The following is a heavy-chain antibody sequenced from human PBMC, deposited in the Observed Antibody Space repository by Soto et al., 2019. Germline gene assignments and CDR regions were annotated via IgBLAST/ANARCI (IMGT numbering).Heavy chain of an antibody. J-gene: IGHJ6*02. CDR1: GFTFNTYS. CDR3: ARGGRASGYDFYYYGMDV. Sequence: GGSLRLSCAASGFTFNTYSMYWVRQAPGKGLEWVSSISSSGTYTYYSDSLKGRITISRDNANNSLYLQMNSLTAEDTAIYFCARGGRASGYDFYYYGMDVWGQGTKVTVSS. CDR2: ISSSGTYT. V-gene: IGHV3-21*01. D-gene: IGHD5-12*01.